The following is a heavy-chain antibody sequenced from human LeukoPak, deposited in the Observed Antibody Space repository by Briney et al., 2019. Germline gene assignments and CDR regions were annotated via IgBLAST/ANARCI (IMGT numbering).Heavy chain of an antibody. Sequence: SSETLSLTCAVYGGSFSSYYWGWIRQPPGKGLEWIGSIYYSGSTYYNPSLKSRVTISVDTSKNQFSLKLSSVTAADTAVYYCARHGDGYWGQGTLVTVSS. CDR2: IYYSGST. CDR1: GGSFSSYY. CDR3: ARHGDGY. J-gene: IGHJ4*02. D-gene: IGHD7-27*01. V-gene: IGHV4-39*01.